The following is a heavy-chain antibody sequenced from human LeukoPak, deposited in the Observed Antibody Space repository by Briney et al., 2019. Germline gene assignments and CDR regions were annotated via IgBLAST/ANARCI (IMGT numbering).Heavy chain of an antibody. Sequence: GGSLGLSCAASGFTVSSNYMSWVRQAPGKGLEWVSVIYSGGSTYYADSVKGRFTISRDNSKNTLYLQMNSLRAEDTAVYYCARDRGYCSGGSCYSSYYYYGMDVWGQGTTVTVSS. V-gene: IGHV3-53*01. CDR2: IYSGGST. CDR1: GFTVSSNY. J-gene: IGHJ6*02. CDR3: ARDRGYCSGGSCYSSYYYYGMDV. D-gene: IGHD2-15*01.